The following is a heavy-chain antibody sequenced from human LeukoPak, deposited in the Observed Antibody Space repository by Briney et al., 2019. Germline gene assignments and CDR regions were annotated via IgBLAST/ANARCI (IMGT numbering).Heavy chain of an antibody. CDR3: ARGHSVAEANDY. CDR1: GYTFTSYY. J-gene: IGHJ4*02. CDR2: INPSGGST. D-gene: IGHD6-19*01. Sequence: ASVMVSCKASGYTFTSYYMHWVPQAPGQGLEWMGIINPSGGSTSYAQKFQGRVTMTRDTSTSTVYMELSSLRSEDTSVYYCARGHSVAEANDYWGQGTLVTVSS. V-gene: IGHV1-46*01.